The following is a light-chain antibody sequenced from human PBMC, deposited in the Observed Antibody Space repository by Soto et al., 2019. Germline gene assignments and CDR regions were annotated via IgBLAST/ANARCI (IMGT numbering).Light chain of an antibody. J-gene: IGLJ1*01. CDR3: CSYAGSSPYV. CDR2: EGS. Sequence: QSVLTQPASVSGSPGQSITISCTGTSSDVGSYNLVSWYQQHPGKAPKLMIYEGSKRPSGVSNRFSGSKSDNTASLTISGLQAEDEADYYCCSYAGSSPYVFGTGTKVTV. V-gene: IGLV2-23*01. CDR1: SSDVGSYNL.